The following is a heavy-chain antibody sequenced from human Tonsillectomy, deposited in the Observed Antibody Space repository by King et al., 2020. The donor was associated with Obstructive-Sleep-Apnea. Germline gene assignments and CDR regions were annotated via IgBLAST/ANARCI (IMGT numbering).Heavy chain of an antibody. CDR1: EFTFSDYY. CDR2: ISSSSRYT. Sequence: QVPLVESGGGLVKPGGSLRLSCAASEFTFSDYYMSWIRQAPGKGLEWVSYISSSSRYTNYADSVKGRFTISRDNAKNSLYLQMNSLRAEDTAVYYCARDRESSGWYDYWGQGTLVTVSS. V-gene: IGHV3-11*06. D-gene: IGHD6-19*01. CDR3: ARDRESSGWYDY. J-gene: IGHJ4*02.